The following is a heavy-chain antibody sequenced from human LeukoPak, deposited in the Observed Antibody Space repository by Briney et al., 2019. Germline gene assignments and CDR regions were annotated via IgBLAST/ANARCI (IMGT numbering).Heavy chain of an antibody. CDR2: IYSGGST. J-gene: IGHJ5*02. V-gene: IGHV3-NL1*01. D-gene: IGHD3-10*01. CDR1: GLTFSRYG. CDR3: AKDRNVQNKDQWFGVRRRWGQIDL. Sequence: GGSLRLSCAASGLTFSRYGMYWVRQAPGKGLERVSVIYSGGSTYYADSVKGRFTISRDNSKNTLYLQMNSLRAEDTAVYYCAKDRNVQNKDQWFGVRRRWGQIDLWGQGTLVTVSS.